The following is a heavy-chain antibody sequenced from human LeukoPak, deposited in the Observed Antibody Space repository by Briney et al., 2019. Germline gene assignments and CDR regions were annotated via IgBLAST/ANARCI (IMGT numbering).Heavy chain of an antibody. CDR3: GRHAAFAPFDL. CDR1: GASISNDY. Sequence: SETLSLTCTISGASISNDYWGWTRQPPGKGLEWIASASTYYSSSLESRVTVSIDTSKNQFSLRLTSLTAADTAVYYCGRHAAFAPFDLWGQGSLVTVSS. J-gene: IGHJ4*02. V-gene: IGHV4-39*01. CDR2: AST.